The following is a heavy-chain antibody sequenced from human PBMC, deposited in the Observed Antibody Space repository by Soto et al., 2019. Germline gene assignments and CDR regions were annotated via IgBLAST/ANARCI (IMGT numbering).Heavy chain of an antibody. CDR3: ARGQRVYYYDSSGYYAY. CDR2: MNPNSGNT. CDR1: GYTFTSYD. D-gene: IGHD3-22*01. Sequence: GASVKVSCKASGYTFTSYDINWVRQATGQGLEWMGWMNPNSGNTGYAQKFQGRVTMTRNTSISTAYMELSSLRSEDTAVYYCARGQRVYYYDSSGYYAYWGQGTLVTVSS. J-gene: IGHJ4*02. V-gene: IGHV1-8*01.